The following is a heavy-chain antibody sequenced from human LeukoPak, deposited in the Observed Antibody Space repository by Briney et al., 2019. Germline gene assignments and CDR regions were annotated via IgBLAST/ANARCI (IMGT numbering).Heavy chain of an antibody. D-gene: IGHD5-24*01. CDR1: GGSISSGGYY. CDR3: GRALGDGYNYREYNWFDP. Sequence: SETLSLTCTVSGGSISSGGYYWSWIRQHPGKGLEWIGYIYYSGSTYYNPSLKSRVTISVDTSKNQFSLKLSSVTAADTAVYYCGRALGDGYNYREYNWFDPWGQGTLVTVSS. J-gene: IGHJ5*02. CDR2: IYYSGST. V-gene: IGHV4-31*03.